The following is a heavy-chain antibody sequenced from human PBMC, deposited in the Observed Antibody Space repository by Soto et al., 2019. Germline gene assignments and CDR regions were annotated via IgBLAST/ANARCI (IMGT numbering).Heavy chain of an antibody. CDR2: INPSGGST. V-gene: IGHV1-46*01. D-gene: IGHD2-2*01. Sequence: GVSVQVSSKASRYTFTSYYMHWVRQAPRQGLEWMGIINPSGGSTSYGQKFQARFTMTRDTSTSTAYMKLSSLRSEDTAVYYCAIDFGVVVVPAAYNPPRYNWFDPWGQGTLVTVSS. J-gene: IGHJ5*02. CDR1: RYTFTSYY. CDR3: AIDFGVVVVPAAYNPPRYNWFDP.